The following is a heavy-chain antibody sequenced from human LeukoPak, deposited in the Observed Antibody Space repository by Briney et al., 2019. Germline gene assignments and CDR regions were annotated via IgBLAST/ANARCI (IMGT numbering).Heavy chain of an antibody. V-gene: IGHV1-2*02. CDR3: ARGYCSGDCFTLFDY. CDR2: INPNSGGT. Sequence: ASVKVSCKASGYMFTGYYMHWVRQAPGQGLEWLGWINPNSGGTNYAQKFQGRVTMTRDTSISTAYMELSSLRSDDTAVYYCARGYCSGDCFTLFDYWGQGTLVTVSS. D-gene: IGHD2-21*02. CDR1: GYMFTGYY. J-gene: IGHJ4*02.